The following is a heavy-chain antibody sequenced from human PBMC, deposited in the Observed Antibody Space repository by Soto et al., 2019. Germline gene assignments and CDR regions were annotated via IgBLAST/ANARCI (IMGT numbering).Heavy chain of an antibody. CDR3: ARDGSYSSSWGSWYYYGMDV. Sequence: PWGSLRLSCSASVFTFSSYSMNWVRQAPGKGLEWVSYISSSSSTIYYADSVKGRFTISRDDAKNSLYLQMNSLRDEDTAVYYCARDGSYSSSWGSWYYYGMDVWGQGTTVTVSS. J-gene: IGHJ6*02. CDR2: ISSSSSTI. V-gene: IGHV3-48*02. CDR1: VFTFSSYS. D-gene: IGHD6-13*01.